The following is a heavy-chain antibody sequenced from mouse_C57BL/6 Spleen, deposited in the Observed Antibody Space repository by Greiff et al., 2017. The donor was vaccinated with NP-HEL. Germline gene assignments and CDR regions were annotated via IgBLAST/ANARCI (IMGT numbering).Heavy chain of an antibody. D-gene: IGHD2-3*01. CDR3: ARPSYDGYYDYYYAMDY. V-gene: IGHV1-64*01. J-gene: IGHJ4*01. Sequence: VQLQQSGAELVKPGASVKLSCKASGYTFTSYWMHWVKQRPGQGLEWIGMIHPNSGSTNYNEKFKSKATLTVDKSSSTAYMQLSSLTSEDSAVYYCARPSYDGYYDYYYAMDYWGQGTSVTVSS. CDR2: IHPNSGST. CDR1: GYTFTSYW.